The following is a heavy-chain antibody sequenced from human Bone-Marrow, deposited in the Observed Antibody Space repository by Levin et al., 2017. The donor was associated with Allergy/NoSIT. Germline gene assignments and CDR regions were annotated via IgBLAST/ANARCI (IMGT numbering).Heavy chain of an antibody. J-gene: IGHJ1*01. CDR1: GASITNYY. Sequence: PSETLSLTCTVSGASITNYYWSWIRQPPGKGLEWIGYTHHTGETKYNPSLKSRVTMSVDTSKNQISLKVTSVTAAATAICYCGRQPGDTAAFDRWGQGNLVTVSA. D-gene: IGHD3-10*01. CDR2: THHTGET. CDR3: GRQPGDTAAFDR. V-gene: IGHV4-59*01.